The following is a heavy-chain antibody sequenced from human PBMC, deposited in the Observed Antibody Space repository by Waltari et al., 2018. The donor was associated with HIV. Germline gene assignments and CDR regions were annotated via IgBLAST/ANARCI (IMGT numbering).Heavy chain of an antibody. V-gene: IGHV4-34*02. Sequence: QAQLQQWGTGLLKPSETLSLTCAVQGGSSSNYYWSWIRQPPGKGLEWIAEINHSGRTNYNPSLKSRLTISVDTSKTQFSVKLTSVTAADTAVYFCARGQYGPGSREDYCGQGTLVTVAS. J-gene: IGHJ4*02. CDR1: GGSSSNYY. CDR3: ARGQYGPGSREDY. D-gene: IGHD3-10*01. CDR2: INHSGRT.